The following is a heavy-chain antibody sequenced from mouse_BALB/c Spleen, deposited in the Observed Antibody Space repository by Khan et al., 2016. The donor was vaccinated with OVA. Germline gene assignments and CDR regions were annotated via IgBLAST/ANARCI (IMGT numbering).Heavy chain of an antibody. D-gene: IGHD2-10*02. V-gene: IGHV1S81*02. CDR3: TRAGYANQFAY. J-gene: IGHJ3*01. Sequence: QGQLKQSGAELVKPGASVKLSCKASGYTFSSYYMYWVKQRPGQGLEWIGGINPTNGGTNFNEKFKTKSTLTVDKSTSTSYMQLSSLTSEDSAVYYCTRAGYANQFAYWGQGTLVTVSA. CDR1: GYTFSSYY. CDR2: INPTNGGT.